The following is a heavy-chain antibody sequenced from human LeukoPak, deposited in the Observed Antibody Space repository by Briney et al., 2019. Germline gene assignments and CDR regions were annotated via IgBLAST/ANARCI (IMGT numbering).Heavy chain of an antibody. J-gene: IGHJ3*02. D-gene: IGHD3-22*01. V-gene: IGHV4-61*02. CDR1: GGSISSGSYY. Sequence: SETLSLTCTVSGGSISSGSYYWSWIRQPAGKGLEWIGRIYTSGSTNYNPSLKSRVTISVDTPKNQFSLKLSSVTAADTAVYYCARGTMTDAFDIWGQGTMVTVSS. CDR2: IYTSGST. CDR3: ARGTMTDAFDI.